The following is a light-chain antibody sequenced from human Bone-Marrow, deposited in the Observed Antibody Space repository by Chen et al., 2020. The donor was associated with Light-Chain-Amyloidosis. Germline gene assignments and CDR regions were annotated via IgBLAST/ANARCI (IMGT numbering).Light chain of an antibody. V-gene: IGKV3-20*01. Sequence: EIVLTQYPATLSLSPGEGANLSCRASQTISSNYLTWYQQKFGQAPRLLIYGSSSRATGIPDRFTGSGSGTDFTLTINRLEPEDFAMYYCQQYVTSPLTFGGGTKVEIK. J-gene: IGKJ4*01. CDR3: QQYVTSPLT. CDR1: QTISSNY. CDR2: GSS.